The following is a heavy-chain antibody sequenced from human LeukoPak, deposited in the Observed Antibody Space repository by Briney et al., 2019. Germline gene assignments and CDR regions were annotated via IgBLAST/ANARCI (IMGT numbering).Heavy chain of an antibody. CDR2: ISVYNGNT. CDR1: GYAFTNYA. J-gene: IGHJ4*02. Sequence: ASVKVSCRASGYAFTNYAISWVRQAPGQGLEWMGWISVYNGNTNYAQKLQGRVTMTADTSTTTAYMELRSLRSDDTAVYYCARGYCSSATCRHFDYWGQGALVTVSS. CDR3: ARGYCSSATCRHFDY. V-gene: IGHV1-18*01. D-gene: IGHD2-2*01.